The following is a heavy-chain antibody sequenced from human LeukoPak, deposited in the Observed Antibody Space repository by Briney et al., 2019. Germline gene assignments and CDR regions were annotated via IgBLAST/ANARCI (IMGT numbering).Heavy chain of an antibody. CDR2: IYYSGST. V-gene: IGHV4-59*01. Sequence: SETLSLTCTVSGGSLSGYYWSWIRQPPGKGLEWIGYIYYSGSTNYKPSPTSRVTLSAYTYTRQCSRKLSSWTAADTAVYYCARGAKFPYYYDRPRAFDIWGQGTMVTVSS. CDR3: ARGAKFPYYYDRPRAFDI. CDR1: GGSLSGYY. D-gene: IGHD3-22*01. J-gene: IGHJ3*02.